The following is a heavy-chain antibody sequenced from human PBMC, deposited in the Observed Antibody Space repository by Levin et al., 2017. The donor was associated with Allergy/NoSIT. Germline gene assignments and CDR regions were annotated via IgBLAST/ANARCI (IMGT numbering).Heavy chain of an antibody. D-gene: IGHD5-18*01. J-gene: IGHJ3*02. CDR2: IWYDGSNK. Sequence: RAGGSLRLSCAASGFTFSSYGMHWVRQAPGKGLEWVAVIWYDGSNKYYADSVKGRFTISRDNSKNTLYLQMNSLRAEDTAVYYCARDAGRGYSYEDIWGQGTMVTVSS. CDR1: GFTFSSYG. V-gene: IGHV3-33*01. CDR3: ARDAGRGYSYEDI.